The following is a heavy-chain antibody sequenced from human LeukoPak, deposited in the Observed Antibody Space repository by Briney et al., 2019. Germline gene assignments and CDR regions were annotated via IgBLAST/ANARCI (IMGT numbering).Heavy chain of an antibody. D-gene: IGHD1-20*01. CDR2: IYTSGST. V-gene: IGHV4-4*09. CDR3: ARHVQFFGNWNYFDY. J-gene: IGHJ4*02. Sequence: PSETLSLTCTVSGGSVSSFSWSWIRQPPGRGLEWIGYIYTSGSTNYNPSLKSRVTISVDTSKNQFSLKLSSVTAADTAVYYCARHVQFFGNWNYFDYWGQGTLVTVSS. CDR1: GGSVSSFS.